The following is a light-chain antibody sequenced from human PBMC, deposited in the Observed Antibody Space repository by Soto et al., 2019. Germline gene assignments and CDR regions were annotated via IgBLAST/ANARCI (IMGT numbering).Light chain of an antibody. CDR1: QSISFN. CDR3: QQYDTSPYT. CDR2: GAS. J-gene: IGKJ2*01. Sequence: EIVLTQSPGTLSLSPGERATLSCRASQSISFNLAWYQQKPGQAPRLLIYGASSRASGIPDRFSGSGSGTDFTLTISRLEPEDFAVYYCQQYDTSPYTFGQGTKVDIK. V-gene: IGKV3-20*01.